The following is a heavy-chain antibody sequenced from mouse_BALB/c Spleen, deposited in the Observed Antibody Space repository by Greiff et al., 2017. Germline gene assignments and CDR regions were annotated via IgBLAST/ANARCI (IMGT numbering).Heavy chain of an antibody. Sequence: EVQLVESGGGLVQPGGSRKLSCAASGFTFSSFGMHWVRQAPEKGLEWVAYISSGSSTIYYADTVKGRFTISRDNPKNTLFLQMTSLRSEDTAMYYCARSGPYWYFDVWGAGTTVTVSS. CDR1: GFTFSSFG. CDR2: ISSGSSTI. V-gene: IGHV5-17*02. J-gene: IGHJ1*01. CDR3: ARSGPYWYFDV.